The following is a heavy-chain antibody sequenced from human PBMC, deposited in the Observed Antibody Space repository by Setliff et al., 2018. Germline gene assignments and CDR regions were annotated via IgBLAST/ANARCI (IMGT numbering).Heavy chain of an antibody. CDR3: AREGVYSSSPYYYYYYGIDV. D-gene: IGHD6-6*01. V-gene: IGHV3-7*01. CDR2: IKQDGSEK. CDR1: GFTFSSYW. J-gene: IGHJ6*02. Sequence: PGGSLRLSCAASGFTFSSYWMSWVRQAPGKGLEWVANIKQDGSEKYYVDSVKGRFTISRDNAKNSLYLQMNSLRAEDTAVYYCAREGVYSSSPYYYYYYGIDVWGQGTTVTVSS.